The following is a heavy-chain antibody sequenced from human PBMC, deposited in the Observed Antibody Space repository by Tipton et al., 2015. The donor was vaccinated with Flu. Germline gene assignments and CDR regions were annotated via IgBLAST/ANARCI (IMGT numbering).Heavy chain of an antibody. D-gene: IGHD6-13*01. Sequence: QLVQSGAEMKKPGASVKVSCKASGYTFLHYGIAWVRQAPGQGLEWMGWINPNSGGAHYAQMFQGRVTMTRDTSISTAYMELSRLTSDDTAIYYCARLAFTGSWYDYGGQGSLVTVSS. CDR3: ARLAFTGSWYDY. CDR1: GYTFLHYG. V-gene: IGHV1-2*02. CDR2: INPNSGGA. J-gene: IGHJ4*02.